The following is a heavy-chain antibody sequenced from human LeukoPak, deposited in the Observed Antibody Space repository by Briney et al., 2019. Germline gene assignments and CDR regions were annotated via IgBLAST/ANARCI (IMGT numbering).Heavy chain of an antibody. Sequence: PSETLSLTCTVSGGSITSYHWGWIRQPPGKGLELMGCIHYSGGTNYNPCLKSRLTISIYSSKYQFSLTLNSATAADTAVYYCARLGTTFDAFDLWGQGTMITVSS. V-gene: IGHV4-59*13. CDR3: ARLGTTFDAFDL. J-gene: IGHJ3*01. CDR2: IHYSGGT. D-gene: IGHD2/OR15-2a*01. CDR1: GGSITSYH.